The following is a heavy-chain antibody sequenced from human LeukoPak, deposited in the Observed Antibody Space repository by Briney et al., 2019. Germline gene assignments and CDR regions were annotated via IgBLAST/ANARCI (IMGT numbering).Heavy chain of an antibody. Sequence: QPGGSLRLSCAASGFTFSSYGMHWVRQAPGKGLEWVAFIRYDGSNKYYADSVKGRFTISRDNSKNTLYLQMNSLRAEDTAVYYRAKSPYCSGGSCYDNWFDPWGQGTLVTVSS. CDR2: IRYDGSNK. V-gene: IGHV3-30*02. CDR1: GFTFSSYG. J-gene: IGHJ5*02. CDR3: AKSPYCSGGSCYDNWFDP. D-gene: IGHD2-15*01.